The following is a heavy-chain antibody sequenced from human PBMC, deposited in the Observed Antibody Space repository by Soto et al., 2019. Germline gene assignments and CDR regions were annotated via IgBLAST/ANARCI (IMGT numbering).Heavy chain of an antibody. V-gene: IGHV3-15*07. CDR1: GFSFSNAW. D-gene: IGHD2-15*01. Sequence: EVQLVESGGGLVKPGGSLRLSCAASGFSFSNAWMNWVRQAPGKGLEWVGRIKRKIDGEATDDAGPGKGRFTVFRDDSKSALYLQMNSLKGDDTAVYYCTTGSVEGVWGQGTTVTVS. CDR2: IKRKIDGEAT. J-gene: IGHJ6*02. CDR3: TTGSVEGV.